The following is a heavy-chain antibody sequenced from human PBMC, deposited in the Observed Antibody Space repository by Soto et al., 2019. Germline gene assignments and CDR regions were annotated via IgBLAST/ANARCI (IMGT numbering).Heavy chain of an antibody. CDR2: ISYDGSNK. V-gene: IGHV3-30-3*01. Sequence: GGSLRLSCAASGFTFSSYAMHWVRQAPGKGLEWVAVISYDGSNKYYADSVKDRFTISRDNSKNTLYLQMNSLRAEDTAVYYCARGGRIYYYYGMDVWGQGTPVTVYS. CDR3: ARGGRIYYYYGMDV. J-gene: IGHJ6*02. CDR1: GFTFSSYA.